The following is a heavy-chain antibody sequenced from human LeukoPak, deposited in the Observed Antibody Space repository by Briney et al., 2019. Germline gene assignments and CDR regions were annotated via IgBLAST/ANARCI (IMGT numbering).Heavy chain of an antibody. CDR3: ARAYISGSYFNDY. CDR1: GGSITSNY. Sequence: PETLSLTCTVSGGSITSNYWSWIRQPPGKGLEWIGYIYYTGSTNYNPSLKSRVTISVDTSKNQFSLKLSSVTAADTAVYYCARAYISGSYFNDYWGRGTLVTVSS. V-gene: IGHV4-59*01. J-gene: IGHJ4*02. CDR2: IYYTGST. D-gene: IGHD3-10*01.